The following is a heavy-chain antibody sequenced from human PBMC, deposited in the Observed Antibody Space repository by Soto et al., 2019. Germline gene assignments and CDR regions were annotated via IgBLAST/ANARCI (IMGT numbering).Heavy chain of an antibody. CDR1: GYTFKSYG. CDR2: ISAYNGNT. J-gene: IGHJ4*02. V-gene: IGHV1-18*01. Sequence: VASVKVSCKASGYTFKSYGISWVRQAPGQGLEWMGWISAYNGNTKYAQKLQGRVTMTTDTSTSTAYMELRSLRSDDTAVYYCARESVEKSSDYWGQGTLVTSPQ. D-gene: IGHD3-3*01. CDR3: ARESVEKSSDY.